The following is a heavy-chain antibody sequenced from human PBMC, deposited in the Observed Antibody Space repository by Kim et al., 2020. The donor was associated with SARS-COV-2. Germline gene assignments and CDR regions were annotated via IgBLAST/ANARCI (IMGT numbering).Heavy chain of an antibody. CDR2: INHSGST. Sequence: SETLSLTCAVYGGSFSGYYWSWIRQPPGKGLEWIGEINHSGSTNYNPSLKSRVTISVDTSKNQFSLKLSSVTAADTAVYYCARRCGTRPYYYDSRALDYWGQGTLVTVSS. CDR3: ARRCGTRPYYYDSRALDY. J-gene: IGHJ4*02. D-gene: IGHD3-22*01. CDR1: GGSFSGYY. V-gene: IGHV4-34*01.